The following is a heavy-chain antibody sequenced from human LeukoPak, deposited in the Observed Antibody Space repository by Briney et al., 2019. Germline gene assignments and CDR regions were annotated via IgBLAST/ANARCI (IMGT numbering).Heavy chain of an antibody. CDR1: FGSISSYY. Sequence: SETLSLTCTVCFGSISSYYWSWIRQPAGKGLEWIGRIYTSGSTNYNPSLKSRVTISVDTSKNQFSLKLSSVTAADTAVYYCARDPSIAVADCFDPWGQGTLVTVSS. CDR2: IYTSGST. D-gene: IGHD6-19*01. CDR3: ARDPSIAVADCFDP. V-gene: IGHV4-4*07. J-gene: IGHJ5*02.